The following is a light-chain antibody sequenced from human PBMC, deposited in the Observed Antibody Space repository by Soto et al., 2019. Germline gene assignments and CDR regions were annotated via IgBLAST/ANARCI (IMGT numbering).Light chain of an antibody. J-gene: IGLJ2*01. V-gene: IGLV2-23*02. CDR3: CSYANNNTI. CDR1: SSDIGGYNL. Sequence: QSALTQPASVSGSPGQSITISCTGTSSDIGGYNLVSWYQQHPDKAPKLMIYEVRKWPSGVSNRFSGSKSGNTASLTISGLQAEDEADYYCCSYANNNTIFGGGTKVTVL. CDR2: EVR.